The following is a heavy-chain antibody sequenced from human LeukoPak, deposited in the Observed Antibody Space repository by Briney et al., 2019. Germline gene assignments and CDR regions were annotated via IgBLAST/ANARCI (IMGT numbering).Heavy chain of an antibody. J-gene: IGHJ5*02. CDR3: ASDQSWFDP. Sequence: GGSLRLSCAASGFTFSNYGMSWVRQAPGKGLEWVSTISGSGDTTYYADSVKGRFTISRDNSKNTLYLQMNSLRAEDTAVYYCASDQSWFDPWGQGTLVTVSS. D-gene: IGHD2-2*01. CDR2: ISGSGDTT. CDR1: GFTFSNYG. V-gene: IGHV3-23*01.